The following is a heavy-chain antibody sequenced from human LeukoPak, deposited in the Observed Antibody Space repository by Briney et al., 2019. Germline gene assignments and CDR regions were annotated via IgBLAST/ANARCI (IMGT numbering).Heavy chain of an antibody. CDR2: INPSGGST. J-gene: IGHJ4*02. Sequence: ASVKVSCKASGYTFTSYYMHWVRQAPGQGLEWMGIINPSGGSTSYAQKFQGRVTMTRDMSTSTVYMELSSLRSEDTAVYYCARGNHYYDSSGYYYGGTYYFDYWGQGTLVTVSS. D-gene: IGHD3-22*01. CDR3: ARGNHYYDSSGYYYGGTYYFDY. CDR1: GYTFTSYY. V-gene: IGHV1-46*01.